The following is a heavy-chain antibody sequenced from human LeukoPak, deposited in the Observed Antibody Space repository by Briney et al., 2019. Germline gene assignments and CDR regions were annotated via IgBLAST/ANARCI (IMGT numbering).Heavy chain of an antibody. V-gene: IGHV3-21*01. CDR3: ARWGHVLMVYAIDGDAFDI. D-gene: IGHD2-8*01. CDR1: GFSFSTYN. Sequence: GGSLRLSCAASGFSFSTYNMNWVRQAPGKGLEWVSSISDNKHYIYYADSVKGRFTISRDNAKNSLYLQMNSLRAEDTAVYYCARWGHVLMVYAIDGDAFDIWGQGTMVTVSS. CDR2: ISDNKHYI. J-gene: IGHJ3*02.